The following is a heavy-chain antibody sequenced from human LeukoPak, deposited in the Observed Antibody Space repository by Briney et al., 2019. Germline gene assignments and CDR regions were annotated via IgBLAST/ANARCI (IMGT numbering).Heavy chain of an antibody. CDR1: GFTFSIYA. CDR2: ISHDGSNK. Sequence: GGSLRLSCAASGFTFSIYAMHWVRQAPGKGLGCMAVISHDGSNKYYADSAKGRFTNSRDNSENTLYLQMNSLRPEDTAVYYGARDLGDGYNMIDSWGQGTLVTASS. CDR3: ARDLGDGYNMIDS. V-gene: IGHV3-30-3*01. J-gene: IGHJ4*02. D-gene: IGHD5-24*01.